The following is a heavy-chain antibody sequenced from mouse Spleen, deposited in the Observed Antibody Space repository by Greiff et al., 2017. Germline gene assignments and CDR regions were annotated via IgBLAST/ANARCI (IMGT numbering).Heavy chain of an antibody. V-gene: IGHV5-9*01. CDR3: ARQKYGNYDYFDY. Sequence: EVMLVESGGGLVKLGGSLKLSCAASGFTFSSYAMSWVRQTPEKRLEWVATISSGGGNTYYPDSVKGRFTISRDNAKNTLYLQMSSLKSEDTAMYYCARQKYGNYDYFDYWGQGTTLTVSS. CDR2: ISSGGGNT. D-gene: IGHD2-10*02. CDR1: GFTFSSYA. J-gene: IGHJ2*01.